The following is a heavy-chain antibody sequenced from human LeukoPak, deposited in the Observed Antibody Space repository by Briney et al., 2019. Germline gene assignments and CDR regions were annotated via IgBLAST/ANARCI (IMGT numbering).Heavy chain of an antibody. D-gene: IGHD6-13*01. V-gene: IGHV4-59*11. CDR2: MYDSGST. J-gene: IGHJ5*01. CDR1: GGSISSHY. Sequence: SETLSLTCTASGGSISSHYWSWIRQPPGKGLEWIGYMYDSGSTNYNPSLKSRVFISVDTSKNQFSLKLTSVTAADTAVYYCARDLGGSSSWFDSWGQGTLVTVSS. CDR3: ARDLGGSSSWFDS.